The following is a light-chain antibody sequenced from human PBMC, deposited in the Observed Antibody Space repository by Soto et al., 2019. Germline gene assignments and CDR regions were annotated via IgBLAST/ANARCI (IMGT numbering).Light chain of an antibody. CDR1: TSDIGGYIF. J-gene: IGLJ1*01. Sequence: VLTQPGSVSGSPGQSITISCTGSTSDIGGYIFVSWYQQHPGKAPKLIIYEVTNRPSGVSNRFSGSKSGNTASLTISGLQAEDEADYFCFSFTSSSSPYVFGTGTKVTVL. CDR3: FSFTSSSSPYV. CDR2: EVT. V-gene: IGLV2-14*01.